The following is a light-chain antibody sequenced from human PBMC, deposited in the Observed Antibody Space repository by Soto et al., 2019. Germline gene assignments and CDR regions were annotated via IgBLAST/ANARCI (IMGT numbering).Light chain of an antibody. CDR2: ENN. Sequence: QSVLTQPPSVSAAPGQKVTISCSGSNYNIGNNYVSWYQQLPGTAPKLLIYENNKRPSGIPDRFSGSKSGTSATLGITGLQTGDEADYYCGTWDSSLSAGVFGTGTKVTVL. J-gene: IGLJ1*01. CDR1: NYNIGNNY. CDR3: GTWDSSLSAGV. V-gene: IGLV1-51*02.